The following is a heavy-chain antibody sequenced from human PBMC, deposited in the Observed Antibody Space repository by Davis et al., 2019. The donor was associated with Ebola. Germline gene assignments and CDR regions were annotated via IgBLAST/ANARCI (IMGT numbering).Heavy chain of an antibody. Sequence: ASVTVSCKASGYTFAAHYIHWVRQAPGQGLEWMGWISAYNGNTNYAQKLQGRVTMTIDTSTSTAYMELRSLRSDDTAVYYCARDHPPIVDIVLVPAAMWFDYWGQGTLVTVSS. V-gene: IGHV1-18*04. J-gene: IGHJ5*01. CDR3: ARDHPPIVDIVLVPAAMWFDY. D-gene: IGHD2-2*03. CDR1: GYTFAAHY. CDR2: ISAYNGNT.